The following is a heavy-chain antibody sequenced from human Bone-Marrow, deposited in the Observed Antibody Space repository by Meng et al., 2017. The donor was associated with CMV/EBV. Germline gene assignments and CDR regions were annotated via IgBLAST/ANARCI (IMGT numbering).Heavy chain of an antibody. CDR2: VNPTGIRT. V-gene: IGHV1-46*01. CDR1: GYTFTNNY. Sequence: ASLKDSCKASGYTFTNNYVHWVRHAPGQGLEWMGIVNPTGIRTTYSQKFQGRVTMTSDKYTSTVYMELSSLRSDDTAVYYCARDVTFGTGDCFDYWGQGTLVTVSS. D-gene: IGHD3-10*01. J-gene: IGHJ4*02. CDR3: ARDVTFGTGDCFDY.